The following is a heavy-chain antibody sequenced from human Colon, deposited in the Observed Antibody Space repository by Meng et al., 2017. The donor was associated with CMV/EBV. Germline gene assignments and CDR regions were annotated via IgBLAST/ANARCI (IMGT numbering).Heavy chain of an antibody. CDR1: GYTFTSYG. V-gene: IGHV1-18*01. D-gene: IGHD1-1*01. Sequence: AQLVQSGAEVKEPGASVLVSCRSSGYTFTSYGINWVRQAPGQGLEWMGWISGSTGYTNRAQKFQGRVTMTTDTSTSTAYLALTSLTSNDTAVYYCARGRPNWSGVLDYWGQGTLVTVSS. CDR3: ARGRPNWSGVLDY. CDR2: ISGSTGYT. J-gene: IGHJ4*02.